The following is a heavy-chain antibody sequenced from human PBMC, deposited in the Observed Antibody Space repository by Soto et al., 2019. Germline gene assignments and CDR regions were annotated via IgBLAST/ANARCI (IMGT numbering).Heavy chain of an antibody. J-gene: IGHJ6*02. Sequence: SLTCAVYGGSFSGYYWSWIRQPPGKGLEWIGEINHSGSTNYNPSLKSRVTISVDTSKNQFSLKLSSVTAADTAVYYCARGRQRGVLMVYVKYYGMDVWGQGTTVTVSS. CDR1: GGSFSGYY. CDR2: INHSGST. CDR3: ARGRQRGVLMVYVKYYGMDV. D-gene: IGHD2-8*01. V-gene: IGHV4-34*01.